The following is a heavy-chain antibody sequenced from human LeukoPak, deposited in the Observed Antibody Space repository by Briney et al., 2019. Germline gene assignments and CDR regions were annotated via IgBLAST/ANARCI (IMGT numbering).Heavy chain of an antibody. CDR2: IYHSGST. J-gene: IGHJ5*02. D-gene: IGHD3-22*01. Sequence: SQTLSLTCAVSGGSISSGGYSWSWIRQPPGKGLEWIGYIYHSGSTYYNPSLKSRVTISVDRSKNQFSLKLSSVTAADTAVYYCARHYYDSSGYIFPWGQGTLVTVSS. CDR1: GGSISSGGYS. CDR3: ARHYYDSSGYIFP. V-gene: IGHV4-30-2*01.